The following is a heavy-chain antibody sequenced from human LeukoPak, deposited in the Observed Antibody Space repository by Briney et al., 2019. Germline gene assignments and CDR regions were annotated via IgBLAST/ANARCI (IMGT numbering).Heavy chain of an antibody. Sequence: ASVKVSCKASGYTFTGYYMHWVRQAPGRGLEWMGWINPDSGGTNYAQKFQGRVTMTRDTSISTAYMELSRLRSDDTAVYYCASEMVRGASYYFDYWGQGTLVTVSS. CDR2: INPDSGGT. J-gene: IGHJ4*02. CDR1: GYTFTGYY. CDR3: ASEMVRGASYYFDY. V-gene: IGHV1-2*02. D-gene: IGHD3-10*01.